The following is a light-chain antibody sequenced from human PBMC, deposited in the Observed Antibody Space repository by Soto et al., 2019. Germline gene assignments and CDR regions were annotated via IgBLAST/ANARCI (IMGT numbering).Light chain of an antibody. CDR3: QQIYSTPPT. V-gene: IGKV1-39*01. CDR2: GVF. CDR1: QSISTY. Sequence: DIQMTQSPSSLSASVGDRVTITCRTSQSISTYLNWYQQKPGKAPKLQIYGVFSLESGVTSRFSGGGSGTDFSLTISSMQPEDFAVYYCQQIYSTPPTFGQGTKVEIK. J-gene: IGKJ2*01.